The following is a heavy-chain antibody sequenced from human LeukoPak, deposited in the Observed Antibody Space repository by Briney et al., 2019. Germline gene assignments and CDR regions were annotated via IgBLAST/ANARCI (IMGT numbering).Heavy chain of an antibody. CDR3: ARANYYDSSGYYAN. Sequence: SETLSLTCAVYGGSFSGYYWSWIRQPPGKGLEWIGEINNSGSTNYNPSLKSRVTISVDTSKNQFSLKLSSVTAADTAVYYCARANYYDSSGYYANWGQGTLVTVSS. J-gene: IGHJ4*02. D-gene: IGHD3-22*01. V-gene: IGHV4-34*01. CDR2: INNSGST. CDR1: GGSFSGYY.